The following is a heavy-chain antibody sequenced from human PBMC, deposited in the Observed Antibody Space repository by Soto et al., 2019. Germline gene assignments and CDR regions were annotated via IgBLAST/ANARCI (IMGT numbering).Heavy chain of an antibody. CDR2: IYYRASS. D-gene: IGHD6-13*01. V-gene: IGHV4-59*01. J-gene: IGHJ4*01. CDR1: GGSISSYY. Sequence: SETLSLTCTVSGGSISSYYWSWIRQPPGKGLEWIGCIYYRASSNYNPSRKRRVTISVDTSKNRFSLKLSSVTAADTAVYYCARGTPSAAGPCMDFWGHGTLVTVSS. CDR3: ARGTPSAAGPCMDF.